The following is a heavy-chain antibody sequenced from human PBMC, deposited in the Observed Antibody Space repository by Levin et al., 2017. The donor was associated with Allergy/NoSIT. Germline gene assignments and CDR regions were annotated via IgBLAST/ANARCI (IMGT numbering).Heavy chain of an antibody. CDR3: AREHSYGSGSYRVY. J-gene: IGHJ4*02. V-gene: IGHV3-11*01. CDR2: ISSSGSTI. D-gene: IGHD3-10*01. CDR1: GFTFSDYY. Sequence: AGGSLRLSCAASGFTFSDYYMSWIRQAPGKGLEWVSYISSSGSTIYYADSVKGRFTISRDNAKNSLYLQMNSLRAEDTAVYYCAREHSYGSGSYRVYWGQGTLVTVSS.